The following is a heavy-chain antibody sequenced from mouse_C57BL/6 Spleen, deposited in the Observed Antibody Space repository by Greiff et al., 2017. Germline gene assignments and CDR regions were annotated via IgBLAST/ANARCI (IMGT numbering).Heavy chain of an antibody. J-gene: IGHJ4*01. CDR1: GYTFTSFW. Sequence: QQSCKASGYTFTSFWMHWVKQRPGRGLEWIGRIDPNSGGTKYNEKFMSKATLTVDKPSSTAYMQLSSLASEDTAGYYCARDLYARGDWGEGTSVTVSS. V-gene: IGHV1-72*01. CDR2: IDPNSGGT. CDR3: ARDLYARGD.